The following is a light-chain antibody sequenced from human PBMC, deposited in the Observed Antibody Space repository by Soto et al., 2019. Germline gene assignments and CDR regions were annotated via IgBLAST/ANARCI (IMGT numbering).Light chain of an antibody. V-gene: IGKV3-15*01. CDR2: GAS. J-gene: IGKJ1*01. CDR3: QQYNNWPPWT. CDR1: QSISDT. Sequence: EIVMTQSPATLSVSPGGRATLSCRASQSISDTLAWYQQKPGQAPRLLIHGASTRATGFPARFSGSGSGTDFTLTISSLQSEDFAVYYCQQYNNWPPWTVGQGTKVDIK.